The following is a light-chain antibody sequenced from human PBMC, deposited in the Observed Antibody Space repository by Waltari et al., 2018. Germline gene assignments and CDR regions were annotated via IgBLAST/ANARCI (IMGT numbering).Light chain of an antibody. V-gene: IGKV3-15*01. CDR1: QSVSSS. J-gene: IGKJ2*01. Sequence: IVMTQSPATLSVSPGERATLSCGASQSVSSSLAWYQQKPGQAPRLIIYHASTRATGGPTRFSGSGSGTEFTLTISSLQSEDFAVYYCQRYNNGGKTFGPGTKLEIK. CDR3: QRYNNGGKT. CDR2: HAS.